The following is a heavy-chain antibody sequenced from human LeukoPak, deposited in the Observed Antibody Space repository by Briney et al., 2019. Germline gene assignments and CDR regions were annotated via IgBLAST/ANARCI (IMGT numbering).Heavy chain of an antibody. Sequence: GGSLRLSCVASGFTFSIYTMSWVRQAPGKGLEWVSSITSSSSSIYSADSVKGRLTISRDNAKNSLYLEMNSLRDEDTAVYYCARDLAWGAYWGQGTLVTVSS. J-gene: IGHJ4*02. V-gene: IGHV3-21*01. CDR2: ITSSSSSI. D-gene: IGHD4/OR15-4a*01. CDR3: ARDLAWGAY. CDR1: GFTFSIYT.